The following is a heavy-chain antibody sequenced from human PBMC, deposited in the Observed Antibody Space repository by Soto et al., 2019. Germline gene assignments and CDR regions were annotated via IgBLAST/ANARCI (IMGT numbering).Heavy chain of an antibody. J-gene: IGHJ5*02. CDR1: GGSFSGYY. CDR2: INHSGST. V-gene: IGHV4-34*01. CDR3: ARALIRSWSGYDVSSGWFDP. Sequence: QVQLHQWGAGLLKPSETLSLTCAVYGGSFSGYYWIWIRQPPGKGLEWIGEINHSGSTNYNPSLKSRVTISVDTSKNQFSLKLSSVTASDTAVYYCARALIRSWSGYDVSSGWFDPWGQGTLVTFSS. D-gene: IGHD3-3*01.